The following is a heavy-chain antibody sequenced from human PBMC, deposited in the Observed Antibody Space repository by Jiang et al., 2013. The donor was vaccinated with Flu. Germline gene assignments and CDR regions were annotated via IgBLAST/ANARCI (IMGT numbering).Heavy chain of an antibody. CDR1: GGSIINGDYY. CDR2: IYYSGST. CDR3: ARVATGVRGVFEWFDP. Sequence: GSGLVKPPQTLPLTCTVSGGSIINGDYYWSWIRQPPGKGLEWIGYIYYSGSTYYNPSLKSRLTISVDTSKNQFSLKLSSVTAADTAVYYCARVATGVRGVFEWFDPWGQGTLVTVSS. D-gene: IGHD3-10*01. J-gene: IGHJ5*02. V-gene: IGHV4-30-4*01.